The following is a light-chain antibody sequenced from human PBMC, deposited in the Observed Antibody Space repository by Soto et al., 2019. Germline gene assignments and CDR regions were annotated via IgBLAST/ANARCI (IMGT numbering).Light chain of an antibody. J-gene: IGKJ2*01. CDR3: QQRSNWPPYT. CDR1: QSVSSY. CDR2: DAS. V-gene: IGKV3-11*01. Sequence: EIVLTQSPATLSLSPGEIATLSCRASQSVSSYLAWYQQKPGQAPRLLIYDASNRATGIPARFSGSGSGTDFTLTISSLEPEDFAVYYCQQRSNWPPYTFGQGKKLEIK.